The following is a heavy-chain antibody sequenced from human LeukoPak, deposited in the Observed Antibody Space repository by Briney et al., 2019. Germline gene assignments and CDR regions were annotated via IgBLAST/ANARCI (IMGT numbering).Heavy chain of an antibody. CDR2: INPNSGGT. CDR3: ARAWARDTMIVEK. Sequence: ASVKVSCKASGYTFTGYYMHWVRQAPGQGLEWMGWINPNSGGTNYAQKFQGRVTMTRGTSISTAYMELSRLRSDDTAVYYCARAWARDTMIVEKWGQGTLVTVSS. D-gene: IGHD3-22*01. V-gene: IGHV1-2*02. CDR1: GYTFTGYY. J-gene: IGHJ4*02.